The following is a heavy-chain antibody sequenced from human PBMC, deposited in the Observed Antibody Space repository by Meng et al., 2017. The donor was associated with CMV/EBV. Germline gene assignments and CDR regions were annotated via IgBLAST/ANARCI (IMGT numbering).Heavy chain of an antibody. CDR2: ISSSGGDI. CDR3: VRDLRIAFDY. CDR1: GFIFSTYS. D-gene: IGHD2-21*01. Sequence: GGSLRLSCAASGFIFSTYSMNWVRQAPGKGLEWVSTISSSGGDIYYADSMKGRFTISRDNAKKSLYLQMNSLRAEDTAVYYCVRDLRIAFDYWGQGTLVTVSS. J-gene: IGHJ4*02. V-gene: IGHV3-21*01.